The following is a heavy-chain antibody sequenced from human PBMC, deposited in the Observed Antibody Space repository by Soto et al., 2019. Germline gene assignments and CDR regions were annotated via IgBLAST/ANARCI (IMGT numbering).Heavy chain of an antibody. V-gene: IGHV1-58*01. D-gene: IGHD3-3*01. Sequence: SVEVSCKASGFTFTSSAVQWVRQARGQRLEWIGWIVVGSGNTNYAQKFQERVTITRDMSTSTAYMELSSLRSEDTAVYYCAAVGPYYDFWSGYYRFDYWGQGTLVTVSS. CDR1: GFTFTSSA. J-gene: IGHJ4*02. CDR3: AAVGPYYDFWSGYYRFDY. CDR2: IVVGSGNT.